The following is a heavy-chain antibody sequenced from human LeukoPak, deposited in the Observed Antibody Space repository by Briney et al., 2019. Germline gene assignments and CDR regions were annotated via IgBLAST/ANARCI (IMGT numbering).Heavy chain of an antibody. Sequence: GGSLRLSCAASGFTFSTYSMNWVRQAPGKGLEWVSSINSSSSYIYYADSVKGRFTISRDNAKNSLYLQMNSLRAEDTAVYYCAKWDSSGFWSGYTYYFDYWGQGTLVTVSS. CDR2: INSSSSYI. J-gene: IGHJ4*02. CDR3: AKWDSSGFWSGYTYYFDY. D-gene: IGHD3-3*01. V-gene: IGHV3-21*01. CDR1: GFTFSTYS.